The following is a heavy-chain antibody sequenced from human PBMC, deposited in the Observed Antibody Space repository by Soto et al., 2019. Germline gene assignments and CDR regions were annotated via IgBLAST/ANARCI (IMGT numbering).Heavy chain of an antibody. D-gene: IGHD3-22*01. Sequence: LQLQESGPGLVKPSETLSLTCTVSGDSIRNRNYYWGWIRQPPGKGLEWIVRRYDDESTFYNPSLKRRVTVSIDTSNKQFSLKMPSVTAADMGVYCFARVIYEGSSGYYLDVWGQGNLVTVSS. CDR3: ARVIYEGSSGYYLDV. CDR2: RYDDEST. CDR1: GDSIRNRNYY. V-gene: IGHV4-39*01. J-gene: IGHJ4*02.